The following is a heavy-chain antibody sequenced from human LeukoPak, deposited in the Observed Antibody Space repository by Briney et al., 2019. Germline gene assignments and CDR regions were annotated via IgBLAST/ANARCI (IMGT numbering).Heavy chain of an antibody. J-gene: IGHJ4*02. D-gene: IGHD3-9*01. CDR3: ARDRKTGYLVRYFDY. CDR1: GFTFSSYA. V-gene: IGHV3-30-3*01. CDR2: ISYDGSNK. Sequence: GGSLRLSCAASGFTFSSYAMHWVRQAPGKGLEWVAVISYDGSNKYYADSVKGRFTISRDNSKNTLYLQMNSLRAEDTAVYYCARDRKTGYLVRYFDYWGQGTLVTVSS.